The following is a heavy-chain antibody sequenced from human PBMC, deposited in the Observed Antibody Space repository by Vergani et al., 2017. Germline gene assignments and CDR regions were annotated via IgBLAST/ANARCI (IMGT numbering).Heavy chain of an antibody. CDR3: ARDSVGIFVVAHGGFDY. J-gene: IGHJ4*02. CDR2: ISSSGSTI. D-gene: IGHD3-3*01. CDR1: GFTFSSYE. V-gene: IGHV3-48*03. Sequence: EVQLVESGGGLVQPGGSLRLSCAASGFTFSSYEMNWVRQAPGKGLEWVSYISSSGSTIYYADSVKGRFTISRDNAKNSLYLQMNSLRAEDTAVYYCARDSVGIFVVAHGGFDYWGQGTLVTVSS.